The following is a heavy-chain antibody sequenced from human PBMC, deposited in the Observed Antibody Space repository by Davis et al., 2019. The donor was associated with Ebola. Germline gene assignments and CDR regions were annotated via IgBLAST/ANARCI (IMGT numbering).Heavy chain of an antibody. CDR3: ASSSWYAEYFQH. Sequence: PGGSLRLSCAASGVTFSSYAMSWVRQAPGKGLEWVSAISGSGGSTYYADSVKGRFTISRDNSKNTLYLQMNSLRAEDTAVYYCASSSWYAEYFQHWGQGTLVTVSS. CDR2: ISGSGGST. CDR1: GVTFSSYA. J-gene: IGHJ1*01. V-gene: IGHV3-23*01. D-gene: IGHD6-13*01.